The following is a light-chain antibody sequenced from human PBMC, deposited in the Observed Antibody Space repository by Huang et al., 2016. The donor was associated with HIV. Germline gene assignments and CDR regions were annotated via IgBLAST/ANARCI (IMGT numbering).Light chain of an antibody. V-gene: IGKV3-20*01. Sequence: EIVLTHSPGTLSLSPGEIATLTCRASQTGRSSDLSWYQQKPGQAPTLLIYGASNRATGIPARFSGSGSGTDFTLTISRLEPEDFALYFCQQYGSSLFTFGPGTKVDIK. CDR2: GAS. J-gene: IGKJ3*01. CDR1: QTGRSSD. CDR3: QQYGSSLFT.